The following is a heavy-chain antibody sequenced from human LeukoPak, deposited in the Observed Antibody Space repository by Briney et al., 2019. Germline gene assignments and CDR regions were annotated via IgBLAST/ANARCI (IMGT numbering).Heavy chain of an antibody. CDR3: ARVSKLGWFDP. CDR2: IYHSGST. D-gene: IGHD6-13*01. V-gene: IGHV4-30-2*01. CDR1: GGSISSGGYS. J-gene: IGHJ5*02. Sequence: PSETLSLTCAVSGGSISSGGYSWSWIRQPPGKGLEWIGYIYHSGSTYYNPSLKSRVTTSVDRSKNQFSLKLSSVTAADTAVYYCARVSKLGWFDPWGQGTLVTVSS.